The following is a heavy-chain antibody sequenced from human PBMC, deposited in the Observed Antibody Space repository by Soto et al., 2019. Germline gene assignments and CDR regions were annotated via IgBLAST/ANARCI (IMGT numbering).Heavy chain of an antibody. CDR3: ANLGYCSSTSCRGSVSPYYYYYGMDV. V-gene: IGHV3-23*01. D-gene: IGHD2-2*01. Sequence: GGSLRLSCAASGFTFSRYAMSWVLQAQGKGLEWVSAISGSGGSTYYADSVKGRFTISRDNSKNTLYLQMNSLRAEDTAVYYCANLGYCSSTSCRGSVSPYYYYYGMDVWGQGTTVTVS. CDR2: ISGSGGST. J-gene: IGHJ6*02. CDR1: GFTFSRYA.